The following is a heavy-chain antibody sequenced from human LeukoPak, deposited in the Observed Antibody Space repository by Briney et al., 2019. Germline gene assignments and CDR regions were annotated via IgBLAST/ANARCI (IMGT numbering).Heavy chain of an antibody. Sequence: PGGSLRLSCAASGFTFSSYAMSWVRQAPGMGLEWVSAISDSTYYADSVKGRFTISRDNYKNTLYLLMNSLRAEDTAVYFCARYCITTSCQDDNSYYGMDVWGQGTTVTVSS. CDR2: ISDST. V-gene: IGHV3-23*01. CDR3: ARYCITTSCQDDNSYYGMDV. D-gene: IGHD2-2*01. J-gene: IGHJ6*02. CDR1: GFTFSSYA.